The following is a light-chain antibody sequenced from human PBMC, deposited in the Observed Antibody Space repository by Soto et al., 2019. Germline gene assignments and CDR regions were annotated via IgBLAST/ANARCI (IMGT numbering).Light chain of an antibody. Sequence: EIVMTQSPATLSVSPGEGATLSCRASQSISNHLAWFQQKPGQAPRLLITGASTRVTGIPARFSGSGSGTEFTLTISSLQSEDFAVYYCQQYHGWPWTFGQGTKVDIK. J-gene: IGKJ1*01. V-gene: IGKV3-15*01. CDR1: QSISNH. CDR2: GAS. CDR3: QQYHGWPWT.